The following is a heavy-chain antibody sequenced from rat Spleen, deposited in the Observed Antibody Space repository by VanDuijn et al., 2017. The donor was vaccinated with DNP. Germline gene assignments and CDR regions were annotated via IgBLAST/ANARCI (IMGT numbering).Heavy chain of an antibody. V-gene: IGHV5-7*01. D-gene: IGHD1-11*01. CDR1: GFTFSDYN. Sequence: EVQLVESGGGLVQPGGSLKLSCAASGFTFSDYNMAWVRQTPKKGLEWVATISYDGSTTYYRDSVKGRFTISRDNAKSTLYLQMDSLRSEDTATYYCARDNYVTSGAMDAWGQGTSVTVSS. CDR2: ISYDGSTT. J-gene: IGHJ4*01. CDR3: ARDNYVTSGAMDA.